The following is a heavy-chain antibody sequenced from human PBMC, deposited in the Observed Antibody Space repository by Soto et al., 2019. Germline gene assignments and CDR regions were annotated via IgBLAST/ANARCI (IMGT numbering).Heavy chain of an antibody. Sequence: KTXETLSLTCTVSGCSMSSGGYYWSWIRQHPGKGLEWIGYIYYSGSTYYNPSLKSRVTISVDTSKNQFSLKLSSVTAADTAVYYCARTPPTTNYYYYGMDVWGQGTTVTVS. CDR1: GCSMSSGGYY. V-gene: IGHV4-31*03. CDR3: ARTPPTTNYYYYGMDV. D-gene: IGHD1-1*01. CDR2: IYYSGST. J-gene: IGHJ6*02.